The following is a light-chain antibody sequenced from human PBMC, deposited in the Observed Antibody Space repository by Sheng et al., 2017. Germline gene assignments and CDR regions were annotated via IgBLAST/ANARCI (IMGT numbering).Light chain of an antibody. CDR1: QSVSSGY. V-gene: IGKV3-20*01. CDR3: QQYDSEIT. Sequence: EIVLTQSPGTLSLSPGERATLSCRASQSVSSGYLAWYQQKPGQAPRLLIYGASSRATGIPDRFSGSGSGTDFTLTISSLQPDDFATYYCQQYDSEITFGQGTRLEIK. J-gene: IGKJ5*01. CDR2: GAS.